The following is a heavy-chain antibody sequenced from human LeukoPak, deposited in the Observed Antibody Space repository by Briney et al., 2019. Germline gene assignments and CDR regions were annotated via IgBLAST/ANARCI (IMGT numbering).Heavy chain of an antibody. CDR3: ATSRDYYDNNGYYPYYFDY. J-gene: IGHJ4*02. Sequence: ASVKVSCKASGYTFTSYGISWVRQAPGQGLEWMGWISAYNGNTNYAQKLQGRVTMTTDTSTSTAYMELRSLRSDDTAVYYCATSRDYYDNNGYYPYYFDYWGQGTLVTVSS. CDR2: ISAYNGNT. D-gene: IGHD3-22*01. V-gene: IGHV1-18*01. CDR1: GYTFTSYG.